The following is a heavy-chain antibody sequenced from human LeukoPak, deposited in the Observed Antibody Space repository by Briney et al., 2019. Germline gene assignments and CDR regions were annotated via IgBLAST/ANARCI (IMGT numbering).Heavy chain of an antibody. J-gene: IGHJ4*02. CDR1: GGSIRSGSYY. CDR2: IHAGGST. CDR3: ARWKNRVSCSSTSCYDRGYYFDY. V-gene: IGHV4-61*02. D-gene: IGHD2-2*01. Sequence: SETLSLTCTVSGGSIRSGSYYWSWIRQPAGKGLEWIGRIHAGGSTNYNPSLKSRVTISADTSKNQFSLKLSSVTAADTAVYYCARWKNRVSCSSTSCYDRGYYFDYWGQGTLVTVSS.